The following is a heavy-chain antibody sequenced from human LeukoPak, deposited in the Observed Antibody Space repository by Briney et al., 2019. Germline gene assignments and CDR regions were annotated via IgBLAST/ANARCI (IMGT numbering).Heavy chain of an antibody. J-gene: IGHJ4*02. D-gene: IGHD6-13*01. CDR2: INHSGST. CDR1: GYSISSGYY. Sequence: TSETLSVTCAVPGYSISSGYYWTWIRQPPGRGLEWIGEINHSGSTNYNPSLKSRVTISVDTSKNQFSLKLSAVNAADTAVYFCASGGVLAAGGGKWFDYWGQGTLVTVSS. V-gene: IGHV4-34*01. CDR3: ASGGVLAAGGGKWFDY.